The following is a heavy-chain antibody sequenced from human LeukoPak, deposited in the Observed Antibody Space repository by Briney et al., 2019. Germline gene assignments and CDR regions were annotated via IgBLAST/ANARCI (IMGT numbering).Heavy chain of an antibody. CDR2: INPNSGGT. D-gene: IGHD1-26*01. Sequence: GASVKVSCKASGYTFTGYYMHWVRQAPGQGLEWMGWINPNSGGTNYAQKFQGRVTMTRDTSISTAYMELSRLRSDDTALYYCARSRKWELLSGPPSDFDYWGQGTLVTVSS. CDR1: GYTFTGYY. V-gene: IGHV1-2*02. J-gene: IGHJ4*02. CDR3: ARSRKWELLSGPPSDFDY.